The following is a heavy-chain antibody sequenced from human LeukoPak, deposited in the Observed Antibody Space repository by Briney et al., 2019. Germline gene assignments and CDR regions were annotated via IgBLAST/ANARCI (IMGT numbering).Heavy chain of an antibody. CDR2: ISSSSSTI. CDR1: GFTFSSYS. V-gene: IGHV3-48*01. D-gene: IGHD4-17*01. Sequence: GGSLRLSCAASGFTFSSYSMNWVRQAPGKGLEWVSYISSSSSTIYYADSVKGRFTISRDNAKNSLYLQMNSLRAEDTAVYYCARLLTTTIKLAWYFDLWGRGTLVTVSS. J-gene: IGHJ2*01. CDR3: ARLLTTTIKLAWYFDL.